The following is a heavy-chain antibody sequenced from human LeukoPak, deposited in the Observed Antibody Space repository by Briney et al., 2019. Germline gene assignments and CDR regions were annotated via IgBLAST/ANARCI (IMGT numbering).Heavy chain of an antibody. J-gene: IGHJ6*02. CDR3: ARDGGLYGMDV. CDR2: INWSGGRT. D-gene: IGHD3-16*01. CDR1: GFTFDDYG. Sequence: PGGSLRLSCAAFGFTFDDYGMSWVRQGPGKGLEWVSGINWSGGRTGYADSVKGRLTISRDNAKNSLFLQMNSLRGEDTAFYYCARDGGLYGMDVWGQGTTVTVS. V-gene: IGHV3-20*04.